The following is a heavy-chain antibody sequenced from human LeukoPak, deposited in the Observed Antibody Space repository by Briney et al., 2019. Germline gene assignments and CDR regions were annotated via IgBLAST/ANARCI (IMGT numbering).Heavy chain of an antibody. CDR2: ISSSSSYI. D-gene: IGHD1-7*01. CDR1: GFTLSSYS. J-gene: IGHJ5*02. V-gene: IGHV3-21*01. CDR3: ARDYSDWNYGWFDP. Sequence: GGSLRLSCAASGFTLSSYSMNWVRQAPGKGLEWVSSISSSSSYIYYADSVKGRFTISRDNAKNSLYLQMNSLRAEDTAVYYCARDYSDWNYGWFDPWGQGTLVTVSS.